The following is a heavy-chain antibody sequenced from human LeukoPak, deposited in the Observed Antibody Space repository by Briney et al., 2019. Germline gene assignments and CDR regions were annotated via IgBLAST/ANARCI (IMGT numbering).Heavy chain of an antibody. V-gene: IGHV4-38-2*02. J-gene: IGHJ4*02. Sequence: SETLSLTCTVSGYSIISGYWWGWIRQSPGMGLEWIGSVHHSGSTYYNPSFKSRVTISVDTSKNQFSLKLSSVTAADTAVYYCARVRPGIAATGTWAAPVWGQGTLVTVSS. CDR3: ARVRPGIAATGTWAAPV. D-gene: IGHD6-13*01. CDR1: GYSIISGYW. CDR2: VHHSGST.